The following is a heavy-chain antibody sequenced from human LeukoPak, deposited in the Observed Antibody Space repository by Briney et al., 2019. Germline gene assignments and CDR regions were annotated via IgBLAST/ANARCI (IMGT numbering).Heavy chain of an antibody. V-gene: IGHV4-39*01. D-gene: IGHD3-10*01. CDR3: ARYVVYGSGKYYFDY. J-gene: IGHJ4*02. CDR2: TNYSGST. CDR1: GGSVSSTTYF. Sequence: SETLSLTCTVSGGSVSSTTYFWSWIRQPPGKGLEWIASTNYSGSTYYNPSLKSRVTISVDTSENQFSLKLSSVTAADTAVYYCARYVVYGSGKYYFDYWGQGTLVTVSS.